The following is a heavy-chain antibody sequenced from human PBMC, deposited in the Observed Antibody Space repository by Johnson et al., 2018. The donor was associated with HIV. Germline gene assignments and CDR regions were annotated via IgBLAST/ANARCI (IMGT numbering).Heavy chain of an antibody. CDR3: ARGGSMWGRLVLGEKGGAFDI. J-gene: IGHJ3*02. Sequence: VHLVESGGGVVQPGSSLRLSRAASGFTFSNYPMHWVRQAPGKGLEWVAVISFDGSNKYYADSVKGRFTISRDNSKNTLYLQMNSLRAEDTALYYCARGGSMWGRLVLGEKGGAFDIWGQGTMVTVSS. CDR1: GFTFSNYP. D-gene: IGHD3-16*01. CDR2: ISFDGSNK. V-gene: IGHV3-30*04.